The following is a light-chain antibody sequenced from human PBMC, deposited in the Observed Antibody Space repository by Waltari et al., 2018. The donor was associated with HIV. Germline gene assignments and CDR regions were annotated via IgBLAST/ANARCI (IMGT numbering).Light chain of an antibody. CDR3: QQSYSTAWT. CDR2: AAS. V-gene: IGKV1-39*01. Sequence: DIQMTQSPSSLSASVGDRVPITCRASKEIGTYLNLSQQKPGRAPKVLIYAASSLQSGVPSRFSVSRAGTDVTLTISSLRPEDFATYYCQQSYSTAWTFGPGTKVEI. CDR1: KEIGTY. J-gene: IGKJ1*01.